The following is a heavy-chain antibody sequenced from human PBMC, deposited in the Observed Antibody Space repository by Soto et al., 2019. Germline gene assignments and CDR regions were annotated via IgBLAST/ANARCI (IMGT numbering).Heavy chain of an antibody. CDR3: ARDNGIAGSFDP. CDR1: GFTFRSYS. J-gene: IGHJ5*02. CDR2: ISISSRTI. D-gene: IGHD6-13*01. Sequence: SLRLSCAASGFTFRSYSMNWVRQPPGKGLEWVSYISISSRTIYYADSVKGRFTISRDDAKNSLYLQMNSLRDEDTSVYYCARDNGIAGSFDPWGQGTLVTVS. V-gene: IGHV3-48*02.